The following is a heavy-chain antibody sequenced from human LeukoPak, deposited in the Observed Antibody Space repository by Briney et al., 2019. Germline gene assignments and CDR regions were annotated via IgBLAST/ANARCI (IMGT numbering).Heavy chain of an antibody. V-gene: IGHV1-2*02. CDR1: GYTFTGYY. D-gene: IGHD2-2*01. J-gene: IGHJ6*03. Sequence: ASVKVSCKASGYTFTGYYMHWVRQAPGQGLEWMGWINPNSGGTNYAQKFQGRVTMTRDTSISTAYMELSRLRSDDTAVYYCASAGYCSSTSCYSHPKEDFYYYYYYMDVWGKGTTVTISS. CDR2: INPNSGGT. CDR3: ASAGYCSSTSCYSHPKEDFYYYYYYMDV.